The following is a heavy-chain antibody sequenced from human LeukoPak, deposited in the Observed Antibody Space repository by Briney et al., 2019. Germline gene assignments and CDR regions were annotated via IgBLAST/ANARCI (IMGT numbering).Heavy chain of an antibody. CDR3: ARGGYYGGSGTYGFFDY. CDR1: GYTFISYA. Sequence: ASVKVSCKASGYTFISYAMNWVRQAPGQGLEWMGWINTETGNPTYAQGFTGQFVFSVDTSVNTAYLQISSLRTEDTAVYYCARGGYYGGSGTYGFFDYWGQGTLVTVSS. CDR2: INTETGNP. D-gene: IGHD3-10*01. V-gene: IGHV7-4-1*02. J-gene: IGHJ4*02.